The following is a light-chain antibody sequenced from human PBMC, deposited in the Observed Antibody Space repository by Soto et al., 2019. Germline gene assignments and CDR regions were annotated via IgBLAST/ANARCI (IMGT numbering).Light chain of an antibody. Sequence: EIVLAQSPGTLSLSPWERATLSCRASQSVSSSYLAWYQQKPGQAPRLLIYGASSRATGIPDRFSGSGSGTDFTLTITRLEPEDFAMYYCQRYDSFRTFGQGTKVDIK. CDR3: QRYDSFRT. CDR1: QSVSSSY. V-gene: IGKV3-20*01. J-gene: IGKJ1*01. CDR2: GAS.